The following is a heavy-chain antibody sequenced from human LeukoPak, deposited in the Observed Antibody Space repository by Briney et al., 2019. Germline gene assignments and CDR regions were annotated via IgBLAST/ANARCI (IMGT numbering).Heavy chain of an antibody. CDR2: ISYDGSNK. V-gene: IGHV3-30*04. J-gene: IGHJ3*02. Sequence: GGSLRLSCAASGFTFSSYAMHWVRQAPGEGVEWVAVISYDGSNKYYADSVKGRFTISRDNSKNTLYLQMNSLRAEDTAVYYCARERARWLQFRGDAFDIWGQGTMVTVSS. CDR1: GFTFSSYA. CDR3: ARERARWLQFRGDAFDI. D-gene: IGHD5-24*01.